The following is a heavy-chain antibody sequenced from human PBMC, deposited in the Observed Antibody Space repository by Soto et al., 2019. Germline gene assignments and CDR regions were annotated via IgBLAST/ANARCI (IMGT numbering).Heavy chain of an antibody. CDR3: ARVSSSFATGGYYYYSYYMDV. Sequence: ESGPGLVKPSETLSLTCTVSGGSISSYYWSWIRQPPGKGLEWIGYIYYSGSTNYSPSLKSRVTISVDTSKNQFSLKLSSVSAADTAVYYCARVSSSFATGGYYYYSYYMDVWGKGTTVTVSS. J-gene: IGHJ6*03. D-gene: IGHD6-6*01. V-gene: IGHV4-59*01. CDR2: IYYSGST. CDR1: GGSISSYY.